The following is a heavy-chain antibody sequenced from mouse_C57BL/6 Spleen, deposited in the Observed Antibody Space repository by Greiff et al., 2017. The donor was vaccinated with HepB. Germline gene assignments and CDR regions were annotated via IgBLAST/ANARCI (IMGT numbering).Heavy chain of an antibody. J-gene: IGHJ4*01. CDR1: GYTFTSYG. CDR2: IYPRSGNT. D-gene: IGHD2-4*01. Sequence: QVQLQQSGAELARPGASVKLSCKASGYTFTSYGVSWVKQRTGQGLEWIGEIYPRSGNTYYNEKFKGKATLTADKSSSTAYMELRSLTSEDSAVYFGARSDYDYDEGAMDYWGQGTSVTVAS. V-gene: IGHV1-81*01. CDR3: ARSDYDYDEGAMDY.